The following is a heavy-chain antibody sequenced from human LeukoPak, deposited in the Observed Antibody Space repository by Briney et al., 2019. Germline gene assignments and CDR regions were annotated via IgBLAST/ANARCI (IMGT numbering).Heavy chain of an antibody. D-gene: IGHD3-10*01. Sequence: GGSLRLSCAASGFTFSSYAMSWVRQAPGKGLKWVSAISGSGGSTYHADSVKGRFTISRDNSKNTLYLQMNSLRAEDTAVYYCAKGGYGSGVLHFDYWGQGTLVTVSS. J-gene: IGHJ4*02. CDR2: ISGSGGST. CDR1: GFTFSSYA. V-gene: IGHV3-23*01. CDR3: AKGGYGSGVLHFDY.